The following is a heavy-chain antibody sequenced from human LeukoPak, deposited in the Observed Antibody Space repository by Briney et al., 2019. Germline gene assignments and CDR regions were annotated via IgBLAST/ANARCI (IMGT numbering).Heavy chain of an antibody. Sequence: GGSLRLSCAASGFTFSSYAMPWVRQAPGKGLEWVAVISYDGSNKYYADSVKGRFTISRDNSKNTLYLQMNSLRAEDTAVYYCARNLGGVSHWYYFDYWGQGTLVTVSS. J-gene: IGHJ4*02. CDR1: GFTFSSYA. CDR3: ARNLGGVSHWYYFDY. V-gene: IGHV3-30-3*01. D-gene: IGHD3-16*02. CDR2: ISYDGSNK.